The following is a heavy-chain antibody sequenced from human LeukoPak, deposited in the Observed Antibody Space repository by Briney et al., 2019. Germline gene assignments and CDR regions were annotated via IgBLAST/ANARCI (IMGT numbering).Heavy chain of an antibody. CDR2: INSDGSST. CDR3: ARDRVAAYHDY. D-gene: IGHD2-15*01. Sequence: GGSLRLSCAASGFTFSSYSMHWVRQAPGKGLVWVSRINSDGSSTSYADSVKGRFTISRDNAKNTLYLEMNSLRAEDTAVYYCARDRVAAYHDYWGQGTLVTVSS. CDR1: GFTFSSYS. V-gene: IGHV3-74*01. J-gene: IGHJ4*02.